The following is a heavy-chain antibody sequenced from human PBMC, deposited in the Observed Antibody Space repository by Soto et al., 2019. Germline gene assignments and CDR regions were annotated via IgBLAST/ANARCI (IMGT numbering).Heavy chain of an antibody. D-gene: IGHD1-7*01. CDR2: ISSSSSTI. J-gene: IGHJ3*02. CDR1: GFTFSSYS. CDR3: AGPNWNYDGGAFDI. Sequence: PGGSLRLSCAASGFTFSSYSMNWVRQAPGKGLEWVSYISSSSSTIYYADSVKGRFTISRDNAKNPLYLQMNSLRDEDTAVYYCAGPNWNYDGGAFDIWGQGTMVTVSS. V-gene: IGHV3-48*02.